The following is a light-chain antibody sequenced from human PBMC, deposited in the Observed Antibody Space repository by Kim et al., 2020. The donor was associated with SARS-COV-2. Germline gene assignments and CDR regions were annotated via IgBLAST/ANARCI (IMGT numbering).Light chain of an antibody. Sequence: GQSITSSCTGTSTDVGGYDVVSWYQQHPGKVPKLILYDVTKRHSGVSSRFSGSKSGNTASLTISGLQAEDEADYYCSSYTIRSTFVFGGGTQLTVL. J-gene: IGLJ3*02. CDR2: DVT. V-gene: IGLV2-14*03. CDR1: STDVGGYDV. CDR3: SSYTIRSTFV.